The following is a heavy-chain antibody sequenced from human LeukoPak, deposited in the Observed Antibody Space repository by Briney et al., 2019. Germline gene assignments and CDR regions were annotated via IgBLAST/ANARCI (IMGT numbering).Heavy chain of an antibody. CDR1: GFTFSSYW. V-gene: IGHV3-7*03. CDR2: IKQDGSEK. CDR3: AKFGEGSIIAAAGTGDFDY. Sequence: GGSLRLSCAASGFTFSSYWMSWVRQAPGKGLEWVANIKQDGSEKYYADSVKGRFTISRDNSKNTLYLQMNSLRAEDTAVYYCAKFGEGSIIAAAGTGDFDYWGQGTLVTVSS. J-gene: IGHJ4*02. D-gene: IGHD6-13*01.